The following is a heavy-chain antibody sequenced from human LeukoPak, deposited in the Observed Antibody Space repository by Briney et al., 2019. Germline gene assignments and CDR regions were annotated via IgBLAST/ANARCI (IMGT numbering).Heavy chain of an antibody. D-gene: IGHD3-10*01. CDR2: ISGYNGKT. CDR3: ARDHEARLLWFGDLQP. Sequence: GGSLRLSCAASGFTFSNYGISWVRQAPGQGLEWMGWISGYNGKTNYAQKLQGRVTMTTDTSTSTAYMELRSLRSDDTAVYYCARDHEARLLWFGDLQPWGQGTLVTVSS. J-gene: IGHJ5*02. CDR1: GFTFSNYG. V-gene: IGHV1-18*01.